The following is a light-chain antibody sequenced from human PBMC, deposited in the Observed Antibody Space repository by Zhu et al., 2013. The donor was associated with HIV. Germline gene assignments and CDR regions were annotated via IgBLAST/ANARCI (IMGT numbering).Light chain of an antibody. CDR2: GTS. Sequence: EIVMTQSPATLSVSPGERATLSCRASQSVSTNLAWYQQKPGQAPRLLIYGTSSRATGIPDRFTDSGSGTDFTLTITRLEPEDFAVYFCQQYGGSPWTFGQGTKVELK. CDR1: QSVSTN. V-gene: IGKV3-20*01. CDR3: QQYGGSPWT. J-gene: IGKJ1*01.